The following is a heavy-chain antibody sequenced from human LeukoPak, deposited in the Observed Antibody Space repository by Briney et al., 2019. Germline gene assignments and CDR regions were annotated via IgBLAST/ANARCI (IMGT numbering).Heavy chain of an antibody. V-gene: IGHV3-23*01. Sequence: QSGGSLRLSCAASGFTFSSYAMSWVRQAPGKGLEWVSAISGSGGSTYYADSVKGRFTISRDNSKNTLYLQMNSLRAEGTAVYYWAKGPPTAGSYYFDYWAQETRVTVPS. D-gene: IGHD1-26*01. CDR1: GFTFSSYA. CDR3: AKGPPTAGSYYFDY. J-gene: IGHJ4*02. CDR2: ISGSGGST.